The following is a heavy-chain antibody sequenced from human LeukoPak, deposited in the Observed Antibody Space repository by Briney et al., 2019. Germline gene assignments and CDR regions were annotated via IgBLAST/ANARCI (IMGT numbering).Heavy chain of an antibody. J-gene: IGHJ4*02. Sequence: SETLSLTCTVSGASIISDTYYWGWIRQPPGKGLEWIGSIYYSGSTYYSPSLKSRVTMSVDTSTNQFSLKLISVTAADTALYYCARNFFASSGYYLDDFYFDFWGQGTLVTVSS. CDR1: GASIISDTYY. CDR3: ARNFFASSGYYLDDFYFDF. D-gene: IGHD3-22*01. CDR2: IYYSGST. V-gene: IGHV4-39*07.